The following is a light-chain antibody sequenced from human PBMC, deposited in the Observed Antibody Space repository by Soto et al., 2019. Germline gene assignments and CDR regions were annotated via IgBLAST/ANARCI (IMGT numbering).Light chain of an antibody. J-gene: IGLJ1*01. Sequence: QSALTQPASVSGSPGQSITVSCTGTSSDVGGYNSVSWYQQHPGKPPKLTIYEVSNRPSGVSDRFPGSKSGNTASLTISGLQAEDEADYYCSSYTSTSSYVFATGTKVTV. CDR1: SSDVGGYNS. CDR3: SSYTSTSSYV. V-gene: IGLV2-14*03. CDR2: EVS.